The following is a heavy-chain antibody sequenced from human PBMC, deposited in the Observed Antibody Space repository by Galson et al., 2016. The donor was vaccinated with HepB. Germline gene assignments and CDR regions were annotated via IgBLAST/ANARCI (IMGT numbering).Heavy chain of an antibody. Sequence: EPLSLTCAVSGGSLSGYYWSWIRQPPGKGLEWIGEISNSGSTNHNPSLKSRVTISPDTYRNQFSLILTSVTAAETAVYYCTRGRGIALWGQGTLVTVSS. CDR2: ISNSGST. J-gene: IGHJ4*02. V-gene: IGHV4-34*01. CDR3: TRGRGIAL. CDR1: GGSLSGYY.